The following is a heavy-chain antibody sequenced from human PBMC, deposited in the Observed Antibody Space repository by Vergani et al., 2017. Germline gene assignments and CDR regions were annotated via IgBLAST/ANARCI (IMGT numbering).Heavy chain of an antibody. CDR2: ISWNSGSI. Sequence: EVQLVESGGGLVQPGRSLRLSCAASGFTFDDYAMHWVRQAPGKGLEWVSGISWNSGSIGYADSVKGRFTISRDNAKNSLYLQMNSLRAEDTALYYCARWGNEKRLDSWGQGTLVTVSS. D-gene: IGHD1-1*01. J-gene: IGHJ5*01. CDR1: GFTFDDYA. CDR3: ARWGNEKRLDS. V-gene: IGHV3-9*01.